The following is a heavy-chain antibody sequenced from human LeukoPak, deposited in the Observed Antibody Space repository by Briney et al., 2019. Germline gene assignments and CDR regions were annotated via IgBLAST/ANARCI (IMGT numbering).Heavy chain of an antibody. V-gene: IGHV1-8*01. D-gene: IGHD3-16*01. Sequence: GASVKVSCKASGYTFTSYDINWVRQAPGQGLEWRGWMNPNSGNTGYAQKFQGRVTMTRNTSISTAYMELSSLRSEDTAVYYCARGHATRSYDAFDIWGQGTMVTVSS. CDR1: GYTFTSYD. J-gene: IGHJ3*02. CDR2: MNPNSGNT. CDR3: ARGHATRSYDAFDI.